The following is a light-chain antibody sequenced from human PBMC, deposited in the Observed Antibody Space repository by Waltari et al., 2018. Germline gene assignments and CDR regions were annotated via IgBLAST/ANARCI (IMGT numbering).Light chain of an antibody. CDR1: PSVSRS. CDR3: QHYVRLPVT. CDR2: GAS. J-gene: IGKJ1*01. V-gene: IGKV3-20*01. Sequence: EIVLTQSPGTLSLSPGERATLSCRASPSVSRSLAWYQQKSGQAPRLLIYGASSRATGVPDRFSGIGSGTDFSLTISRLEPEDFAVYYCQHYVRLPVTFGQGTKVEIK.